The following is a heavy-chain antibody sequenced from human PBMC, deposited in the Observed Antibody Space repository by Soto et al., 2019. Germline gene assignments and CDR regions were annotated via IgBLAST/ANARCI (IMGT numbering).Heavy chain of an antibody. CDR1: GYSFTSYW. CDR2: IYPGDSDT. J-gene: IGHJ6*02. CDR3: ARNYGRSTGYYYYGMDV. Sequence: PGESLKISCKGSGYSFTSYWIGWVRQMPGKGLEWMGIIYPGDSDTRYSPSFQGQVTISADKSISTAYLQWSSLKASDTAMYYCARNYGRSTGYYYYGMDVWGQGTTVTVSS. V-gene: IGHV5-51*01. D-gene: IGHD3-16*01.